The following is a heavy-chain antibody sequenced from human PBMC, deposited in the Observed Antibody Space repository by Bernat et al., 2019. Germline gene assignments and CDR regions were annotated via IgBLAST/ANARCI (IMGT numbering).Heavy chain of an antibody. Sequence: EMQLVESGGGLVQPGGSLRLSCAASGFTFSSYEMNWVRQAPGKGLEWVSYISSSGGNTYYADSVKGRFTISRDNTKNSLYLQLNGLRAEDTAVYYCASRIAVTGSWRGSWGQGTLVTVSS. J-gene: IGHJ5*02. CDR2: ISSSGGNT. CDR1: GFTFSSYE. V-gene: IGHV3-48*03. CDR3: ASRIAVTGSWRGS. D-gene: IGHD6-19*01.